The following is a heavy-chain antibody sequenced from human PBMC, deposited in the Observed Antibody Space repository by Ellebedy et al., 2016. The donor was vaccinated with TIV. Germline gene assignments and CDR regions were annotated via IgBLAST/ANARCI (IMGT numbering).Heavy chain of an antibody. J-gene: IGHJ4*02. CDR3: AREPLRIDY. Sequence: GESLKISCAASGFTFSDYYMSWIRQAPGKGLEWVSYISSSGSTIYYADSVKGRFTISRDNAKNSLYLQMNSLRAEDTALYYCAREPLRIDYWGQGTLVTVSS. D-gene: IGHD5/OR15-5a*01. CDR2: ISSSGSTI. V-gene: IGHV3-11*04. CDR1: GFTFSDYY.